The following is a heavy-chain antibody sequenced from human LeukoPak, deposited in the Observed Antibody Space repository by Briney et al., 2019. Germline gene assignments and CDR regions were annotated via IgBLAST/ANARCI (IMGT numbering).Heavy chain of an antibody. J-gene: IGHJ3*02. CDR2: ISGSGGST. CDR3: ARVCVPAAISAPAFDI. CDR1: GFTFSSYA. Sequence: GALRLSCAASGFTFSSYAMSWVRQAPGKGLEWVSAISGSGGSTYYADSVKGRFTISRDNSKNTLYLQMNSLRAEDTAVYYCARVCVPAAISAPAFDIWGQGTMVTVSS. D-gene: IGHD2-2*01. V-gene: IGHV3-23*01.